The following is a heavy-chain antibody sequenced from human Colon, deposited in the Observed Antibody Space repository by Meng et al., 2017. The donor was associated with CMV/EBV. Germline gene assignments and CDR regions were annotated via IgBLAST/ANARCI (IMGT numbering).Heavy chain of an antibody. J-gene: IGHJ5*02. V-gene: IGHV1-46*01. CDR2: INPSGGST. CDR1: GYTFTSYY. CDR3: AREKAGTCWFDP. D-gene: IGHD6-19*01. Sequence: ASVTVSCKASGYTFTSYYIHWVRQAPGQGLEWMGIINPSGGSTSYAQRFQGRVTMTRDTSTSTVYMELSSLRSEDTAVYYCAREKAGTCWFDPWGQGTPVTVSS.